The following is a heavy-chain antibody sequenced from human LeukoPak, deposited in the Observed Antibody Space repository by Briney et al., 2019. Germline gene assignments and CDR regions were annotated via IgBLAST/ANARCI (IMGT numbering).Heavy chain of an antibody. CDR2: IYYSGST. D-gene: IGHD2-21*01. CDR1: GGSISSNY. V-gene: IGHV4-59*01. J-gene: IGHJ4*02. Sequence: SETLSLTCTDSGGSISSNYWSWIRQPPGKGLEWIGYIYYSGSTNYNPSLKSRVTISVDTSKNQFSLKLSSVTAADTAVYYCARVRGPLIYWGQGTLVTVSS. CDR3: ARVRGPLIY.